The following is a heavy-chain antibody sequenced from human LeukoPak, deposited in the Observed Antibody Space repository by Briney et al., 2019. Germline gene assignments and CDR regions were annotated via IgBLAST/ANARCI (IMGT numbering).Heavy chain of an antibody. CDR1: GFTFSTYN. V-gene: IGHV3-21*01. CDR3: ARVTWDGDYVHYYYYYMDV. Sequence: GGSLRLSCAASGFTFSTYNMNWVRQAPGKGLEWVSSITSSSSYIYYADSVKGRFTISRDNAKNSLYLQMNSLRAEDTAVYYCARVTWDGDYVHYYYYYMDVWGKGTTVTVSS. D-gene: IGHD4-17*01. CDR2: ITSSSSYI. J-gene: IGHJ6*03.